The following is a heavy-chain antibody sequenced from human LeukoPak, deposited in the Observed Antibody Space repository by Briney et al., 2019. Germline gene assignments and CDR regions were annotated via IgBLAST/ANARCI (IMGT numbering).Heavy chain of an antibody. D-gene: IGHD1-26*01. CDR3: ASDRVGATTGYFDL. V-gene: IGHV4-59*01. CDR2: IYYSGST. CDR1: GVSISSYY. Sequence: SETLSLTCTVSGVSISSYYWSWIRQPPGKGLEWIGYIYYSGSTNYNPSLKSRVTISVDTSKNQFSLKLSSVTAADTAVYYCASDRVGATTGYFDLWGRGTLVTVSS. J-gene: IGHJ2*01.